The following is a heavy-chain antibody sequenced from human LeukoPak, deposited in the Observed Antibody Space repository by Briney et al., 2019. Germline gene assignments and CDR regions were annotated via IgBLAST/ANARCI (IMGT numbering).Heavy chain of an antibody. CDR1: GFTFSGYS. CDR2: IYGGGGR. D-gene: IGHD5-18*01. V-gene: IGHV3-53*01. Sequence: GGSLRLSCTASGFTFSGYSMNWIRQAPGKGLEWVSVIYGGGGRYYGDSVKGRFTISKDNFENTVYLQMNSLRADDTAVYYCARVDTVSGILVWGQGTLVTVSS. CDR3: ARVDTVSGILV. J-gene: IGHJ4*02.